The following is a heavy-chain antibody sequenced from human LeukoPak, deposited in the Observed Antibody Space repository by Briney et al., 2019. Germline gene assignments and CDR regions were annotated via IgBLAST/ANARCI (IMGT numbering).Heavy chain of an antibody. V-gene: IGHV4-59*01. CDR1: GGSIGSYY. CDR3: ARDLGSLNYDY. D-gene: IGHD3-10*01. Sequence: SETLSLTCTVSGGSIGSYYWSWIRQPPGKGLEWIGYIYYSGSTNYNPSLKSRVTISVDTSKNQFSLKLSSVTAADTAVYYCARDLGSLNYDYWGQGTLITVSS. CDR2: IYYSGST. J-gene: IGHJ4*02.